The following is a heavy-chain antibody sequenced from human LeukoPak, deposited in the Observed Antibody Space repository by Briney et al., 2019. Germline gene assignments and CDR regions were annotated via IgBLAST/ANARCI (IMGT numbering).Heavy chain of an antibody. CDR2: ISGSGSNT. CDR3: AKEGNRELALDY. CDR1: GFTFSNYG. J-gene: IGHJ4*02. D-gene: IGHD1-26*01. Sequence: GGSLRLSCSASGFTFSNYGMSWVRQAPGKGLEWVSAISGSGSNTYYADSVKGRFTISRDNSKNTLYLQMNSLRAEDTAVYYCAKEGNRELALDYWGQGTLVTVSS. V-gene: IGHV3-23*01.